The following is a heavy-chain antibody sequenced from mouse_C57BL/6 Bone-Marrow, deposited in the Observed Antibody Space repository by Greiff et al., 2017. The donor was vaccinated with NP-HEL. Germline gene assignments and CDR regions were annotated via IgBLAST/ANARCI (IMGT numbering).Heavy chain of an antibody. CDR3: ARERGFAY. J-gene: IGHJ3*01. Sequence: VQLQQSGAELARPGASVKLSCKASGYTFTSYGLSWVKQRTGQGLEWIGEIYPRSGNTYYNEQFKGKATLPAATSSRTAYMELRSLTYEDTAVYFCARERGFAYWGQGTLVTVSA. V-gene: IGHV1-81*01. CDR1: GYTFTSYG. CDR2: IYPRSGNT.